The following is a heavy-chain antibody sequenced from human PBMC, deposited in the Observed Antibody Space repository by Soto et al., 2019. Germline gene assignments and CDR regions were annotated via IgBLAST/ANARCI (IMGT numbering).Heavy chain of an antibody. CDR2: INPNNGYT. D-gene: IGHD7-27*01. Sequence: QVQLVQSGAEVKKPGASVKVSFKASGYTFTDYDINWFRQATGQGLEWMGWINPNNGYTGYAQNCQGRVTMTRSTSISTAYMELSTLRSEDTAVYYCAKGPRNWGVDYWGQGTLVTVSS. CDR1: GYTFTDYD. V-gene: IGHV1-8*01. J-gene: IGHJ4*02. CDR3: AKGPRNWGVDY.